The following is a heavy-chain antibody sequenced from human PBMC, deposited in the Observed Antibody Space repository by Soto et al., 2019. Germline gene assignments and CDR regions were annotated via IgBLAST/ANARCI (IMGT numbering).Heavy chain of an antibody. Sequence: GASVKVSCKASGYTFTYYHVHWVRQAPGQGLEWMGIINPNGGDTTYAQKFQGRVTITADDSTSTAYMELRSLRPDDTAVYYCAREVTVASYSFDFWGQGTLVTVSS. J-gene: IGHJ4*02. CDR1: GYTFTYYH. V-gene: IGHV1-46*01. CDR2: INPNGGDT. CDR3: AREVTVASYSFDF. D-gene: IGHD5-12*01.